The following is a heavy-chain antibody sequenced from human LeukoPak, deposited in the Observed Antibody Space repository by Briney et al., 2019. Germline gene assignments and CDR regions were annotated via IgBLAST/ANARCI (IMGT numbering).Heavy chain of an antibody. CDR1: GYTFTSYY. D-gene: IGHD4-17*01. Sequence: ASVKVSCKASGYTFTSYYMHWVRQAPGQGLEWMGIINPSGGSTSFAQKFQGRVTMTRDTSTSTVYMELSSLRSEDTAVYYCARDLHDYGDYGDLDYWGQGTLVTVSS. J-gene: IGHJ4*02. V-gene: IGHV1-46*01. CDR3: ARDLHDYGDYGDLDY. CDR2: INPSGGST.